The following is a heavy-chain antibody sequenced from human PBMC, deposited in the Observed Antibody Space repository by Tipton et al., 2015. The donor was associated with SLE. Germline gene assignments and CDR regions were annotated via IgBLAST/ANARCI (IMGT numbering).Heavy chain of an antibody. CDR3: ARGGSGSYYHKVLWFFDL. Sequence: TLSLTCTVSGGSISSSSYYWGWIRQPPGKGLEWIGSIYYSGSTNYNPSLKSRVTISIDTSENQFSLKLTSVTAADTAVYYCARGGSGSYYHKVLWFFDLWGHGTLVTVSS. J-gene: IGHJ2*01. CDR2: IYYSGST. V-gene: IGHV4-39*07. CDR1: GGSISSSSYY. D-gene: IGHD1-26*01.